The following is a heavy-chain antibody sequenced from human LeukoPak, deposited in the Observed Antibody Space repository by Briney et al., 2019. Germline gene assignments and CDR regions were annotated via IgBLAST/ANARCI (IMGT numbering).Heavy chain of an antibody. J-gene: IGHJ3*02. Sequence: GGSLRLSCAASGFTFSSFAMSWVRQAPGKGLEWVSAIRGNGGATFYADSVKGRFTISRDTSKNMPSLQMNSLRADDTAVYYCAKSVGWGGYDAFDMWGQGTMITVSS. CDR1: GFTFSSFA. V-gene: IGHV3-23*01. CDR3: AKSVGWGGYDAFDM. D-gene: IGHD3-16*01. CDR2: IRGNGGAT.